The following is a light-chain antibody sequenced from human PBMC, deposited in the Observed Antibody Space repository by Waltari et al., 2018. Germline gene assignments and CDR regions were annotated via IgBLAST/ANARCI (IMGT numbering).Light chain of an antibody. CDR2: EDK. V-gene: IGLV3-1*01. CDR3: QAWDSTTVV. J-gene: IGLJ2*01. CDR1: KLGNKY. Sequence: SYDLTQPPSVSVSPGQTASITCSGDKLGNKYVYWYQLRPGQSPLLVMTEDKRRPSGSPERFSGSNSGNTATLTISGAQTLDEADYYCQAWDSTTVVFGGGTKLTVL.